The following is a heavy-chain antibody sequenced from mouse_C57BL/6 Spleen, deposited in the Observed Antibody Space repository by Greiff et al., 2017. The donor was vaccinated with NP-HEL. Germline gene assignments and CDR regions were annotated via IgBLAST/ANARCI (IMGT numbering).Heavy chain of an antibody. V-gene: IGHV1-69*01. Sequence: QVQLQQPGAELVMPGASVKLSCKASGYTFTSYWMHWVQQRPGQGLEWIGEIDPSVSYTNYHHKFKGQSTLSVDKSSSTAYMHLSSLTSEDSAVYYCAKGSCGSYVGNAMGYWGQGTSVTVSS. CDR1: GYTFTSYW. J-gene: IGHJ4*01. CDR3: AKGSCGSYVGNAMGY. D-gene: IGHD1-1*02. CDR2: IDPSVSYT.